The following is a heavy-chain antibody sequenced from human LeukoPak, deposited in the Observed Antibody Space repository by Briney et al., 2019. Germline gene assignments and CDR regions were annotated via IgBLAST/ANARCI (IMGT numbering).Heavy chain of an antibody. CDR3: ARAGYTSTWTFDY. V-gene: IGHV4-4*07. J-gene: IGHJ4*02. CDR1: GGPIRSYF. D-gene: IGHD6-13*01. CDR2: IYSTGST. Sequence: SETLSLTCSASGGPIRSYFWSWIRQSAGRGLEHIGRIYSTGSTNYSPSLKSRVSMSVDTSKNQFSLTLRSVTAADTAIYYCARAGYTSTWTFDYWGQGILVTVSS.